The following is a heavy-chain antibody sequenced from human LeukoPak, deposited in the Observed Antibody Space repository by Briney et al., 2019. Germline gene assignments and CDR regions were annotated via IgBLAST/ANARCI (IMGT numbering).Heavy chain of an antibody. CDR3: AKFNYAPPYFDY. CDR1: GFTFSSYA. V-gene: IGHV3-23*01. Sequence: PGGSLRLSCGASGFTFSSYAMSWVRQAPGKGLEWVSAISGSGGSTYYADSVKGRFTISRDNSKNTLYLQMNSLRAEDTAVYYCAKFNYAPPYFDYWGQGTLVTVSS. D-gene: IGHD2-2*01. J-gene: IGHJ4*02. CDR2: ISGSGGST.